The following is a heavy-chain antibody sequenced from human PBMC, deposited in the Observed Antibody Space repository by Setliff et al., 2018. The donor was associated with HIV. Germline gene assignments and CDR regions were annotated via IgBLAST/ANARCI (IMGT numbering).Heavy chain of an antibody. J-gene: IGHJ4*02. Sequence: PGGSLRLSCAASGFTFNSYGMHWVRQAPGKGLEWVALIWYDASKKEYADSVKGRFNILRDDSKKTVDLQMNSLRAEDTAVYYCVKDVVKFWSGSGALDFWGPGTLVTVSS. CDR3: VKDVVKFWSGSGALDF. CDR1: GFTFNSYG. V-gene: IGHV3-33*06. D-gene: IGHD3-3*01. CDR2: IWYDASKK.